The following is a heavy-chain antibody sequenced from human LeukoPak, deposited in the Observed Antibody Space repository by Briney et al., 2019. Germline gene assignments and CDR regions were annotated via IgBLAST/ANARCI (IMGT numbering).Heavy chain of an antibody. Sequence: ASVKVSCKASGYTFTGYYMHWVRQAPGQGLEWMGWINPNSDGTDYAPKFQGRVTMTADTSISTTYMELSRLRFDDTAIYYCAVLLWLGELGPDYWGQGTLVTVSS. D-gene: IGHD3-10*01. CDR2: INPNSDGT. CDR3: AVLLWLGELGPDY. J-gene: IGHJ4*02. CDR1: GYTFTGYY. V-gene: IGHV1-2*02.